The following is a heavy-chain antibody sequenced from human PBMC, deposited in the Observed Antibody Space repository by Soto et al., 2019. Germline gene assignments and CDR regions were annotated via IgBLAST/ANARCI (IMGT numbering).Heavy chain of an antibody. Sequence: ASVKVSCKASGGTLSTNAISWVRQAPGQGLEWMGAIIPMFGSPKYAQKFQGRVTITADNPTSTIYMEMISLTSADTAVYYCARGGFVAGLYNAMDAWGQGTAVTRLL. D-gene: IGHD2-21*01. J-gene: IGHJ6*02. CDR3: ARGGFVAGLYNAMDA. V-gene: IGHV1-69*06. CDR2: IIPMFGSP. CDR1: GGTLSTNA.